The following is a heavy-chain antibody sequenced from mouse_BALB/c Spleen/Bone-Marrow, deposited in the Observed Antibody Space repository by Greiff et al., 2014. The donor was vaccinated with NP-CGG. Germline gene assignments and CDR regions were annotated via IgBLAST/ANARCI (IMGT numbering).Heavy chain of an antibody. Sequence: VQLQQSGAELAKPGAPVKMSCKASGYTFTNYWMHWVKQRPGQGLEWIGYINPSTGYTDYNQKFKDKATLTADKSSSTAYKQLSSRTSEDSAVYYCARSYGNDVDYWGQGTTLTGSS. J-gene: IGHJ2*01. CDR1: GYTFTNYW. D-gene: IGHD2-2*01. V-gene: IGHV1-7*01. CDR2: INPSTGYT. CDR3: ARSYGNDVDY.